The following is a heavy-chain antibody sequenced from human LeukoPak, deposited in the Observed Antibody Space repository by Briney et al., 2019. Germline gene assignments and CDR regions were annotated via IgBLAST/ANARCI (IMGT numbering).Heavy chain of an antibody. Sequence: HSGGSLRLSCAASGFTLSSYWMSWVRQAPGEGLEWVANIKEDGSEKYYVDSVKGRFTISRDDAKNSLYLHMNSLTAEDTAMYYCARDWVAGVPFDAFDIWGQGTMVSVSS. D-gene: IGHD3-10*01. CDR3: ARDWVAGVPFDAFDI. CDR1: GFTLSSYW. J-gene: IGHJ3*02. CDR2: IKEDGSEK. V-gene: IGHV3-7*03.